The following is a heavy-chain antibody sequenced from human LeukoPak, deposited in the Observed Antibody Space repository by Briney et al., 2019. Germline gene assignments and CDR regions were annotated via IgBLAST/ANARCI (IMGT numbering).Heavy chain of an antibody. D-gene: IGHD3-10*01. CDR1: GYTFTNFG. CDR2: IGAYSAKT. J-gene: IGHJ4*02. V-gene: IGHV1-18*01. CDR3: ARDGTLRGGV. Sequence: ASVKVSCKASGYTFTNFGISWVRQAPGQGLEWMGWIGAYSAKTNYAQKFQGRVTMTTDTSTNTGYMELMSLRSDDTAVYYCARDGTLRGGVWGQGTLVTVSS.